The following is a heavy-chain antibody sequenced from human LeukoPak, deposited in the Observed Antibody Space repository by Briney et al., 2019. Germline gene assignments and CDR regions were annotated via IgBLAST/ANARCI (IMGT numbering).Heavy chain of an antibody. J-gene: IGHJ3*02. V-gene: IGHV1-69*13. CDR1: GGTFSSYA. Sequence: SVKVSCKASGGTFSSYAISWVRQAPGQGLEWMGGIIPIFGTANYTQKFQGRVTITADESTSTAYMELSSLRSEDTAVYYCARDQASLGSGYYYDSYAFDIWGQGTMVTVSS. CDR2: IIPIFGTA. CDR3: ARDQASLGSGYYYDSYAFDI. D-gene: IGHD3-22*01.